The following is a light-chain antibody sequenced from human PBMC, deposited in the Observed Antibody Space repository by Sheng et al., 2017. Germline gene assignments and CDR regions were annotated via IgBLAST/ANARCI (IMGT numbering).Light chain of an antibody. V-gene: IGLV3-21*02. CDR1: NIGTKT. Sequence: SYVLTQPPSVSVAPGQTARITCGGNNIGTKTVHWYQQKPGQAPVLVVYDNSERPSGIPDRFSGSNSGNTATLTISRVEAGDEAGYYCEVWDSSGDWVFGGGTRLTVL. CDR3: EVWDSSGDWV. CDR2: DNS. J-gene: IGLJ3*02.